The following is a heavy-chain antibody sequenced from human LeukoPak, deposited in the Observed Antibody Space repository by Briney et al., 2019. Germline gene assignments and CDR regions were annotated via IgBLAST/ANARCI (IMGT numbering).Heavy chain of an antibody. V-gene: IGHV4-34*01. D-gene: IGHD2-15*01. Sequence: SETLSLTCAVYGGSFSGYYWSWIRQPPGKGLEWLGEINHSGSTNYNPSLKSRVTISVDTSKNQFSLKLSSVTAADTAVYYCARGRGYCSGGSCYSGFYYYYGMDVWGQGTTVTVSS. CDR1: GGSFSGYY. CDR3: ARGRGYCSGGSCYSGFYYYYGMDV. J-gene: IGHJ6*02. CDR2: INHSGST.